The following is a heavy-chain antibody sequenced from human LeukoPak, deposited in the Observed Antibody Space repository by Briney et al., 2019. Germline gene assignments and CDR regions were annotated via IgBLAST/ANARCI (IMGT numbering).Heavy chain of an antibody. CDR2: ISGSGTST. J-gene: IGHJ4*02. Sequence: GGSLRLSCAASGFNFSSYAMSWVRQAPGKGLEWVSGISGSGTSTYYADFVQGRFTISRDNSNNTVYLHMNSPRAGETAVYYCAKVVTTFDWLSKGFDSWGQGTLVTVSS. CDR1: GFNFSSYA. D-gene: IGHD3-9*01. V-gene: IGHV3-23*01. CDR3: AKVVTTFDWLSKGFDS.